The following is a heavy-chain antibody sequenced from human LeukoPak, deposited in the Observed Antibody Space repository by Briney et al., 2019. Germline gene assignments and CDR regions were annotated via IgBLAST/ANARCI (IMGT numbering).Heavy chain of an antibody. CDR2: IYYSGST. V-gene: IGHV4-59*01. Sequence: SETLSLTCTVSGRSISSYYWSWIRQPPGKGLEWIGYIYYSGSTNYNPSLKTRVPISGDTSKNQFSLKLSSVTAADTAGYCCARSRPPDYWGQGTLVTVSS. J-gene: IGHJ4*02. CDR1: GRSISSYY. CDR3: ARSRPPDY.